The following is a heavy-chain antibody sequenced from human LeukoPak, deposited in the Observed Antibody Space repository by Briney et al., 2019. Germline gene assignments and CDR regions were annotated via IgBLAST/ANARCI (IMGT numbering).Heavy chain of an antibody. CDR2: INPNNGGT. D-gene: IGHD1-26*01. Sequence: ASVKVSCKASGYTFTGYYMHWVRQSPGQGLEWMGRINPNNGGTNYAQKFQGRVTMTGDTSISTAYMELSSLRSDDTAVYYCTRESGSYHGNDYWGQGTLVTVSS. CDR1: GYTFTGYY. CDR3: TRESGSYHGNDY. J-gene: IGHJ4*02. V-gene: IGHV1-2*06.